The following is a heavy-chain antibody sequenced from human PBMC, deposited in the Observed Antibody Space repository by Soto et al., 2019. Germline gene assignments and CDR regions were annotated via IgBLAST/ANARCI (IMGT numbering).Heavy chain of an antibody. J-gene: IGHJ4*02. D-gene: IGHD3-10*01. CDR1: GFTFSDYW. CDR3: ARDGVAPGLYFDH. Sequence: GGSLRLSCAASGFTFSDYWMNWVRQAPGKGLEWVASIKYDGAEKSYVDSVKGRFTISRDNPKNSVYLQMASLRAEDTAVYYCARDGVAPGLYFDHWGQGTPGHRLL. CDR2: IKYDGAEK. V-gene: IGHV3-7*05.